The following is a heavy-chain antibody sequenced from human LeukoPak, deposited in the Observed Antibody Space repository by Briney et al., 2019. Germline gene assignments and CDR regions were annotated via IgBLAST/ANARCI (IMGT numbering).Heavy chain of an antibody. CDR2: IYWDDNK. J-gene: IGHJ3*02. V-gene: IGHV2-5*02. CDR3: AHRLTMVRPDAFDI. Sequence: ESGPTLVNPTQTLTLTCTFSGFSLSTSGVGVGWIRQPPGKALEWLALIYWDDNKRYSPSLKSRLTVTKDTSKNQVVLTMTNMDPVDTATYYCAHRLTMVRPDAFDIWGQGTMVTVSS. CDR1: GFSLSTSGVG. D-gene: IGHD3-10*01.